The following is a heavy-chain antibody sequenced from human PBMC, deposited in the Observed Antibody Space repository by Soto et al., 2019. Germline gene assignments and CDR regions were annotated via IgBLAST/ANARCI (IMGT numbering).Heavy chain of an antibody. CDR1: GYTFTTYA. J-gene: IGHJ4*02. V-gene: IGHV1-3*01. Sequence: ASVKVSCKASGYTFTTYAMHWVRQAPGQGPEWMGWINGGNGNTKYSQKFQGRVTITRDTSASTAYMELSSLRSEDTAVYYCARDRGSSGWYFDYWGQGTLVTVSS. CDR3: ARDRGSSGWYFDY. CDR2: INGGNGNT. D-gene: IGHD6-19*01.